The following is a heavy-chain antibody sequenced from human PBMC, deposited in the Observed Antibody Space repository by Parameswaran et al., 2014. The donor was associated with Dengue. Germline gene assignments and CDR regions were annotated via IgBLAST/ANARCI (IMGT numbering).Heavy chain of an antibody. J-gene: IGHJ3*02. Sequence: WVRQAPGQGLEWMGCINPKNGGSKYAQTFQGRVTMTRDTSMSKAYMELSRLRSDDTAMYYCARDLMNYDFRSGYPQDYGSGFDIWGQGTMVTVSS. V-gene: IGHV1-2*02. D-gene: IGHD3-3*01. CDR3: ARDLMNYDFRSGYPQDYGSGFDI. CDR2: INPKNGGS.